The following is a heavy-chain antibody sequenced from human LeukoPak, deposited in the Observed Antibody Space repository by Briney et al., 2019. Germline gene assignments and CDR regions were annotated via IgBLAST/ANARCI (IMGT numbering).Heavy chain of an antibody. CDR3: ARKGEANWFDP. V-gene: IGHV4-30-2*01. Sequence: SETLSLTCTVSGGSISSGGYYWSWIRQPPGKGLEWIGYIYHSGSTYYNPSLKSRVTISVDRSKNQFSLELSSVTAADTAVYYCARKGEANWFDPWGQGTLVTVSS. CDR2: IYHSGST. D-gene: IGHD1-26*01. J-gene: IGHJ5*02. CDR1: GGSISSGGYY.